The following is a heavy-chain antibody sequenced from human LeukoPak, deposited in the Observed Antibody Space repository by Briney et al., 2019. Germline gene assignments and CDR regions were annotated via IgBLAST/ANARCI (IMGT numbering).Heavy chain of an antibody. CDR1: GFTFRNYV. CDR3: ARRHCTNGVCYYYFDY. Sequence: PGGSLRLSCAASGFTFRNYVIHWVRQAPGKGLEWVAVTSSDLNVKLYADSVKGRFTISRDNSRSTLYLQMNSLRSDDTAVYYCARRHCTNGVCYYYFDYWGQGTLVTVSS. J-gene: IGHJ4*02. CDR2: TSSDLNVK. V-gene: IGHV3-30-3*01. D-gene: IGHD2-8*01.